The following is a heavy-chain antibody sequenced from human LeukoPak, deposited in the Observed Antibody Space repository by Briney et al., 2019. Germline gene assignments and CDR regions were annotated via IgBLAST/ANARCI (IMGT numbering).Heavy chain of an antibody. D-gene: IGHD3-9*01. J-gene: IGHJ4*02. Sequence: ASVKVSCMTSGYTFNDYYLHWVRQAPGQGLEWMGWINPNSGRTNYPPKFQGRVTLTTDTSIITAYMELSSLISGDTALYYCARDSSDVLTGYSRLWGQGTLVTVSS. CDR1: GYTFNDYY. CDR3: ARDSSDVLTGYSRL. V-gene: IGHV1-2*02. CDR2: INPNSGRT.